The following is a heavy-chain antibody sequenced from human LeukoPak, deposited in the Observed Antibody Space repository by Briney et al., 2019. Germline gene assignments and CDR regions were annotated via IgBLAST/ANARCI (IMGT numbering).Heavy chain of an antibody. D-gene: IGHD3-22*01. V-gene: IGHV4-61*01. CDR3: ARDSPNSSGYYYHFQH. Sequence: SETLSLTCTVPGGSVSSGSYYWSWIRQPPGKGLEWIGYIYYSGSTNYNPSLKSRVTISVDTSKNQFSLKLSSVTAADTAVYYCARDSPNSSGYYYHFQHWGQGTLVTVSS. CDR2: IYYSGST. CDR1: GGSVSSGSYY. J-gene: IGHJ1*01.